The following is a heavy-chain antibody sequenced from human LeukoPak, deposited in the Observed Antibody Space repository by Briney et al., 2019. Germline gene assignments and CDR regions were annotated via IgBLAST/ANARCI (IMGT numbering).Heavy chain of an antibody. D-gene: IGHD3-9*01. V-gene: IGHV3-7*01. CDR3: ARKHYDILTGYYCFDY. J-gene: IGHJ4*02. CDR1: GFTFSSYW. CDR2: IKQDGSEK. Sequence: PGGSLRLSCAASGFTFSSYWMSWVRQAPGKGLEWVANIKQDGSEKYYVDSVKGRFTISRDNAKNSLYLQMNSLRAEDTAVYYCARKHYDILTGYYCFDYWGQGTLVTVSS.